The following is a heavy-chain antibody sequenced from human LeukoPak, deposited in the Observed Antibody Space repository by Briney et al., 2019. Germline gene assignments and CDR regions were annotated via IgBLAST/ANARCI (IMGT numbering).Heavy chain of an antibody. Sequence: SESLSLTCTVSGGSISSYYWSWIRQPPGKGLEWIGYIYYSGSTNYNPSLKSRVTISVDTSKNQFSLKLSSVTAADTAVYYCASFQYSYGGSWFDPWGQGTLVTVSS. V-gene: IGHV4-59*01. D-gene: IGHD5-18*01. CDR1: GGSISSYY. CDR2: IYYSGST. CDR3: ASFQYSYGGSWFDP. J-gene: IGHJ5*02.